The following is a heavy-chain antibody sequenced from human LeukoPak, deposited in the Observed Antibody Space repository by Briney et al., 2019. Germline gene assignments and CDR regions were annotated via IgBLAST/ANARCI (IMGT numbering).Heavy chain of an antibody. CDR1: GYTFGAYA. CDR2: IRSKAYGATP. V-gene: IGHV3-49*03. D-gene: IGHD6-19*01. J-gene: IGHJ4*02. CDR3: TRFLGTGWFIDY. Sequence: GGSLRLSCTTSGYTFGAYALSWFRLAPGKGLEWVGFIRSKAYGATPGYAASVNGRFSISRDDSKSIAYLQMNSLKTEDTAMYYCTRFLGTGWFIDYWGQGTLVTVSS.